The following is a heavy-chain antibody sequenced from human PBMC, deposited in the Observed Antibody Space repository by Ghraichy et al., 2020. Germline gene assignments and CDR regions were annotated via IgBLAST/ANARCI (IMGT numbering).Heavy chain of an antibody. CDR1: GYTFTSYG. V-gene: IGHV1-18*04. CDR3: ARSTVTTVTTWWFDP. CDR2: ISAYNGNT. D-gene: IGHD4-17*01. Sequence: ASVKVSCKASGYTFTSYGISWVRQAPGQGLEWMGWISAYNGNTNYAQKLQGRVTMTTDTSTSTAYMELRSLRSDDTAVYYCARSTVTTVTTWWFDPWGQGTLVTVSS. J-gene: IGHJ5*02.